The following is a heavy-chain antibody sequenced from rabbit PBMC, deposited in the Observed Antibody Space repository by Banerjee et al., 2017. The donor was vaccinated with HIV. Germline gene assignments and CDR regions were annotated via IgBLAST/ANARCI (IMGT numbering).Heavy chain of an antibody. Sequence: QEQLEESGGDLVQPEGSLTLTCTASGFSFSSSYYMCWVRQAPGKGLEWIGCINAGSSGNTYYASWAKGRFTISKTSSTTVDLKMTSLTPADTATYFCARDSHVGYGGYGYWGLWGPGTLVTVS. V-gene: IGHV1S45*01. CDR1: GFSFSSSYY. J-gene: IGHJ4*01. D-gene: IGHD6-1*01. CDR2: INAGSSGNT. CDR3: ARDSHVGYGGYGYWGL.